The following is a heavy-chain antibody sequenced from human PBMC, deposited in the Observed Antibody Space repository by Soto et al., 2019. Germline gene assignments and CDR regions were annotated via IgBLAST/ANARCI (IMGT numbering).Heavy chain of an antibody. J-gene: IGHJ4*02. CDR1: GYTFQNYR. CDR2: IHPSGDTK. CDR3: ARDLWGSWTVDY. D-gene: IGHD3-16*01. V-gene: IGHV1-46*02. Sequence: QVQLVQSGAEVKEPGASVKVSCKASGYTFQNYRMHWVRQAPGQGLEWMGIIHPSGDTKTYAQRFQGRLAMTRDTSTSTAYMELSSLTSEDTAVYFCARDLWGSWTVDYWGQGTLVTVSS.